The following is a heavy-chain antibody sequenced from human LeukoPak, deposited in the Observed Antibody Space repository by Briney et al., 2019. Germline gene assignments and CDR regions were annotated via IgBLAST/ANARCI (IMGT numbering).Heavy chain of an antibody. Sequence: GGSLRLSCAASGFTVSDFWMSWVRQAPGKGLEWVSVIYSGGSTYYADSVKGRFTISRDNSKNTLYLQMNSLRAEDTAVYYCARDMRYYYYGMDVWGQGTTVTVSS. J-gene: IGHJ6*02. V-gene: IGHV3-53*01. D-gene: IGHD3-16*01. CDR1: GFTVSDFW. CDR3: ARDMRYYYYGMDV. CDR2: IYSGGST.